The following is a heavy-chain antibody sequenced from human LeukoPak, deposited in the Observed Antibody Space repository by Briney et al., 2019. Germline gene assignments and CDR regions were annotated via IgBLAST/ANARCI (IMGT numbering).Heavy chain of an antibody. D-gene: IGHD3-3*01. V-gene: IGHV4-34*01. CDR2: INHSGST. J-gene: IGHJ4*02. CDR1: GGSFSGYY. Sequence: SETLSLTCAVYGGSFSGYYWSWIRQPPGKGLEWIGEINHSGSTNYNPSLKSRVTISVDTSKNQFSLKLSSVTAADTAVYYCARRGTITVFGIIEVYYFDYWGQGTLVTVSS. CDR3: ARRGTITVFGIIEVYYFDY.